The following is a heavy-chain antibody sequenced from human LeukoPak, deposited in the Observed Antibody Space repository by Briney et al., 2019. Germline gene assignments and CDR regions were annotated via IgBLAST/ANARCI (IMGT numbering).Heavy chain of an antibody. CDR3: ARGGGYNRIGY. J-gene: IGHJ4*02. CDR1: GFTFSSYG. Sequence: GGSLRLSCAASGFTFSSYGMHWVRQAPGKGLEWVAVISYDGSNKYYADSVKGRFTISRDNSKNTLYLQMNSLRAEDTAVYCCARGGGYNRIGYWGQGTLVTVSS. D-gene: IGHD5-24*01. V-gene: IGHV3-33*05. CDR2: ISYDGSNK.